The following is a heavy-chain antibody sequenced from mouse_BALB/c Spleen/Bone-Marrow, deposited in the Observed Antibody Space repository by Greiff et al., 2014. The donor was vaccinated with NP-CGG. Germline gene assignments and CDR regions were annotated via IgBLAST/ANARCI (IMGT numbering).Heavy chain of an antibody. D-gene: IGHD2-3*01. V-gene: IGHV2-9*02. CDR3: TREREGDGYYDFDY. CDR2: IWAGGAT. CDR1: GFSLASYG. Sequence: QVQLQQSGPGLVAPSQSLTITCTVSGFSLASYGIHWVRQPPGKGLEWLGVIWAGGATNYNSALMSRLSISKVNSKSQVFLKMNSLQIDDTAMFYCTREREGDGYYDFDYWGQGTIFTVSS. J-gene: IGHJ2*01.